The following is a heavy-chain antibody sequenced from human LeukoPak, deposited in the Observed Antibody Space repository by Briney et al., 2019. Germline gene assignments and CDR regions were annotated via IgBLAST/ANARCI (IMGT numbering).Heavy chain of an antibody. V-gene: IGHV6-1*01. Sequence: SQTLSLTCAISADSVSSNSATWNWIRQSPSRGLEWLGRTYYRSKWYNGYAVSVKSRITINPDTSKNQFSLQLNSVPPEDTAVYYCARATLGGGGYYVDFDYWGQGTLVTVSS. CDR1: ADSVSSNSAT. J-gene: IGHJ4*02. CDR3: ARATLGGGGYYVDFDY. CDR2: TYYRSKWYN. D-gene: IGHD1-26*01.